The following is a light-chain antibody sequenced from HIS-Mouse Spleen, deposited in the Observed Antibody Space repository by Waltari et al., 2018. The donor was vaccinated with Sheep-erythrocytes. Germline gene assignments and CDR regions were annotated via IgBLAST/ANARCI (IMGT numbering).Light chain of an antibody. CDR3: CSYAGSYTFWV. CDR2: DVS. V-gene: IGLV2-11*01. Sequence: QSALTQPRSVSGSPGQSVTTSCTGTISDVGGYYYVSWYQHHPGKAPKHKIYDVSKRPARVPVRFSGSKYGNTASLTSAGRQAEDEAYYYCCSYAGSYTFWVFGGGTRLTVL. CDR1: ISDVGGYYY. J-gene: IGLJ3*02.